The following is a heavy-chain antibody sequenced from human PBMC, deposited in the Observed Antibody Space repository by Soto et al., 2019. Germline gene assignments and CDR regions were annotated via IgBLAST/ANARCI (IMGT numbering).Heavy chain of an antibody. D-gene: IGHD3-10*01. CDR1: GGSISSYY. CDR3: AREVIGGYAFDI. J-gene: IGHJ3*02. Sequence: SETLSLTCTVSGGSISSYYWSWIRQPPGKGLEWIGYIYYSGSTNYNPSLKSRVTISVDTSKNQFSLKLSSVTAADTAVYYCAREVIGGYAFDIWGQGTMVTVSS. V-gene: IGHV4-59*01. CDR2: IYYSGST.